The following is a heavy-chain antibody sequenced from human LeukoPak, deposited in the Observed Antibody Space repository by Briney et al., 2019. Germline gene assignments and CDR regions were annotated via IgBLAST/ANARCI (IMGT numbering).Heavy chain of an antibody. CDR3: ARALVLMVYAIPNDAFDI. Sequence: GGSLRLSCAASGFTFSSYWMSWVRQAPGKGLEWVANIKQDGSEKYYVDSVKGRFTISRDNAKNSLYLQMNSLRAEDTAVYYCARALVLMVYAIPNDAFDIWGQGTMVTVSS. V-gene: IGHV3-7*01. CDR2: IKQDGSEK. J-gene: IGHJ3*02. D-gene: IGHD2-8*01. CDR1: GFTFSSYW.